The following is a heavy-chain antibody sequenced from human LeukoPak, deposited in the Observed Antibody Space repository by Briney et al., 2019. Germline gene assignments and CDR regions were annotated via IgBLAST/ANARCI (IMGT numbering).Heavy chain of an antibody. CDR3: AKQKSFWSGYYTSDY. CDR1: GFTFSSYS. V-gene: IGHV3-48*01. CDR2: ISSSSSTI. Sequence: GGSLRLSCAASGFTFSSYSMNWVRQAPGKGLEWVSYISSSSSTIYYADSVKGRFTISRDNAKNSLYLQMNSLRAEDTAVYYCAKQKSFWSGYYTSDYWGQGTLVTVSS. J-gene: IGHJ4*02. D-gene: IGHD3-3*01.